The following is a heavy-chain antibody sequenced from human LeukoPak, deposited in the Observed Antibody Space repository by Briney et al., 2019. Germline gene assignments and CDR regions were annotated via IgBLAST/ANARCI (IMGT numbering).Heavy chain of an antibody. V-gene: IGHV4-4*02. CDR2: IHRDGRT. CDR1: GVSISSSEW. D-gene: IGHD2-15*01. Sequence: KTSETLSLTCAVSGVSISSSEWWIWVRPPPGQGLEWIGEIHRDGRTRYNPSLQTRVTMSIDYSKNQISLEVTSVTAADTAIYYCGTTDIHFNPIDHWGPGSLVTVSS. CDR3: GTTDIHFNPIDH. J-gene: IGHJ4*02.